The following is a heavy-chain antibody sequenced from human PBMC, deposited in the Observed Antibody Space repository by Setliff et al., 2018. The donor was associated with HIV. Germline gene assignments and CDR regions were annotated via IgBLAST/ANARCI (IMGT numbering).Heavy chain of an antibody. D-gene: IGHD6-19*01. J-gene: IGHJ3*02. Sequence: PGGSLRLSCAASGFSFSNAWMSWVRQAPGKGLEWVSYISSTSSNIYYVDSVEGRFTISRDNADNSLYLQMNSLGAEDTAVYYCARYALAVPGYHNAFDIWGQGTMVTVSS. V-gene: IGHV3-48*01. CDR2: ISSTSSNI. CDR1: GFSFSNAW. CDR3: ARYALAVPGYHNAFDI.